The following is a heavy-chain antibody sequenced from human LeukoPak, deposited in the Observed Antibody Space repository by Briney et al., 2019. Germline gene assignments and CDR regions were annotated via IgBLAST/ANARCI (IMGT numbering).Heavy chain of an antibody. J-gene: IGHJ4*02. CDR2: ISGSGGST. V-gene: IGHV3-23*01. Sequence: GGSLRLSCAASGFTFSSYAMSWVGQAPGKGLEWVSAISGSGGSTYYADSVKGRFSISKDNSKNTLDLQMNSLRAEDTAIYYCAKEPSCSGGSCYYFDYWGQGTLVTVSS. D-gene: IGHD2-15*01. CDR3: AKEPSCSGGSCYYFDY. CDR1: GFTFSSYA.